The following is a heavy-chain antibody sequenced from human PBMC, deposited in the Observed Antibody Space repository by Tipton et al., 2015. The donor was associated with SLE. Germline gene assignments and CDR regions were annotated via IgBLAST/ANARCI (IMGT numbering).Heavy chain of an antibody. CDR2: IRYDGSNK. Sequence: SLRLSCAASGFTFSSYGMHWVRQAPGKGLEWVAFIRYDGSNKYYADSVKGRFTISRDNSKNTLYLQMNSLRAEDTAVYYCAKDLLRPHDYGDYGVDYWGQGTLVTVSS. D-gene: IGHD4-17*01. J-gene: IGHJ4*02. CDR3: AKDLLRPHDYGDYGVDY. V-gene: IGHV3-30*02. CDR1: GFTFSSYG.